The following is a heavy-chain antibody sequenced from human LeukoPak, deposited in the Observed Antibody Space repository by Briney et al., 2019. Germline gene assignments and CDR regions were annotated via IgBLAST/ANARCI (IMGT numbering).Heavy chain of an antibody. CDR2: IYYSGST. CDR1: GGSISSSSYY. CDR3: AREVYSSGYDLGY. Sequence: SETLSLTCTVSGGSISSSSYYWGWIRQPPGKGLEWIGSIYYSGSTYYNPSLKSRVTISVDTSKNQFSLKLSSVTAADTAVYYCAREVYSSGYDLGYWGQGTLVTVSS. D-gene: IGHD3-22*01. V-gene: IGHV4-39*07. J-gene: IGHJ4*02.